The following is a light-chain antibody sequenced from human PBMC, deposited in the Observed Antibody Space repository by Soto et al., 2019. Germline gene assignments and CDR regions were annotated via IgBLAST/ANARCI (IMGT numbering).Light chain of an antibody. CDR1: QSVSSD. V-gene: IGKV3-15*01. J-gene: IGKJ3*01. CDR2: YTS. Sequence: EIVMTQSPATLSVSPGESATLSCRASQSVSSDLAWYQQKPGQAPRLLIYYTSTRATGFPARFSGGGSGTEFTLTISSLQSEDPAFYYCQQRSSWPFTFGPGTKVDIK. CDR3: QQRSSWPFT.